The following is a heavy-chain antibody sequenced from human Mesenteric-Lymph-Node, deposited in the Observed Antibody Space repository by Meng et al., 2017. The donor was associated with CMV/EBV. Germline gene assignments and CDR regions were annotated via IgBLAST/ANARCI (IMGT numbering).Heavy chain of an antibody. J-gene: IGHJ4*02. Sequence: SCKASGYTFTGYDMHWVRQAPGKGLEWVSLITGSSTYTYYADSVKGRFTISRDNAENSLYLQMNSLRAEDTAIYYCAREHSDWSSIDYWGQGTLVTVSS. CDR1: GYTFTGYD. CDR3: AREHSDWSSIDY. D-gene: IGHD3-9*01. V-gene: IGHV3-21*06. CDR2: ITGSSTYT.